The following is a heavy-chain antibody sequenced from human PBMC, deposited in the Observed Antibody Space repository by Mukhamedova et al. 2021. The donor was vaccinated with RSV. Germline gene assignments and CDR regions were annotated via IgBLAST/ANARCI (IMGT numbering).Heavy chain of an antibody. D-gene: IGHD3-10*01. Sequence: GKGLEWVSYISSSGSTIYYADSVKGRFTISRDNAKNSLYLQMNSLRAEDTAVYYCARAMVRGVIPYYFDYWGQGTLVTVSP. CDR3: ARAMVRGVIPYYFDY. J-gene: IGHJ4*02. V-gene: IGHV3-11*01. CDR2: ISSSGSTI.